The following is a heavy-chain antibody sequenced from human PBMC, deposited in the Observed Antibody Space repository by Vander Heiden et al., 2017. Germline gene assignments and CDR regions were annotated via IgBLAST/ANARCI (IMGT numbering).Heavy chain of an antibody. J-gene: IGHJ1*01. Sequence: QVQLVHSVAEVKKPGASVKVSCRAPGNTFTDYHLHWVRQAPGQGLEWMGGINLKGGGAKYAQKFEGRVTMTRDTSISTDYMEVSSLRSDDTAVYYCVFTPPGHWGQGTLVTVSS. CDR2: INLKGGGA. CDR1: GNTFTDYH. CDR3: VFTPPGH. D-gene: IGHD2-15*01. V-gene: IGHV1-2*02.